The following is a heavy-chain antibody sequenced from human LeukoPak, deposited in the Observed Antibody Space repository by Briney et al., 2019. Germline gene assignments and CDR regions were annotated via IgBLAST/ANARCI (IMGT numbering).Heavy chain of an antibody. V-gene: IGHV4-39*01. Sequence: PSETLSLTCVVSGGSISSTSYYWGWIRQPPGKGLEWIGSIYYSGNTYYNLSLKSRVTISVDTSKNQFSLKLSSVTATDTAVYYCARQHPYGGNSFDPWGQGTLVIVSS. D-gene: IGHD4-23*01. CDR3: ARQHPYGGNSFDP. CDR2: IYYSGNT. CDR1: GGSISSTSYY. J-gene: IGHJ5*02.